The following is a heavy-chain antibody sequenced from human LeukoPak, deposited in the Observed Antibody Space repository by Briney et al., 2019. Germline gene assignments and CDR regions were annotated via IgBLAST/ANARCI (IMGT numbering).Heavy chain of an antibody. V-gene: IGHV4-34*01. CDR1: GGSFSGYY. J-gene: IGHJ4*02. CDR2: INHSGST. D-gene: IGHD3-22*01. CDR3: ARTEEDSGYYPSDY. Sequence: SETLSLTCAVYGGSFSGYYWSWIRRPPGKGLEWIGEINHSGSTNYNPSLKSRVTISVDTSKNQFSLKLSSVTAADTAVYYCARTEEDSGYYPSDYWGQGTLVTVSS.